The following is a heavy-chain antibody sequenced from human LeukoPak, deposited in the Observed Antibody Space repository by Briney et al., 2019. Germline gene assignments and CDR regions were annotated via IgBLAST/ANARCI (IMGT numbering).Heavy chain of an antibody. D-gene: IGHD3-16*02. Sequence: GGSLRLSCAASGFTFSDYYMNWIRQAPGKGLEWVSYISSSGSTLYYADSVKGRFTISRDNAKNSLYLQMNSLRAEDTAVYYCARDYRYRSDIWGQGTMVTVSS. V-gene: IGHV3-11*04. CDR2: ISSSGSTL. J-gene: IGHJ3*02. CDR3: ARDYRYRSDI. CDR1: GFTFSDYY.